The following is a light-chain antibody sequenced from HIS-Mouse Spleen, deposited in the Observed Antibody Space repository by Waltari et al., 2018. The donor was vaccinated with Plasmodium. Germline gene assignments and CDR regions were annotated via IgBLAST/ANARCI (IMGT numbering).Light chain of an antibody. J-gene: IGKJ4*01. V-gene: IGKV4-1*01. CDR2: WAS. CDR3: QQYYSTPLT. CDR1: QRVLYSSNNKNY. Sequence: DIVMTQSPDSLAVSLGESATIHCKSSQRVLYSSNNKNYLAWYQQKPGQPPKLLIYWASTRESGVPDRFSGSGSGTDFTLTISSLQAEDVAVYYCQQYYSTPLTFGGGTKVEIK.